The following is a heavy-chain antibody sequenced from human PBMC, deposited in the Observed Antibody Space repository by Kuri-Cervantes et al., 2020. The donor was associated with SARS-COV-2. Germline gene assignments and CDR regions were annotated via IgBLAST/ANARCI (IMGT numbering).Heavy chain of an antibody. V-gene: IGHV4-59*05. CDR1: GGSISSYY. J-gene: IGHJ6*02. Sequence: GSLRLSCTVSGGSISSYYWSWIRQPAGKGLEWIGRIYYSGTTYYNPSLKSRVTISIDTSKNQFSLELNSVTAADTSVYYCARHGAVVGGYYYPMDVWGQGTTVTVSS. D-gene: IGHD6-19*01. CDR3: ARHGAVVGGYYYPMDV. CDR2: IYYSGTT.